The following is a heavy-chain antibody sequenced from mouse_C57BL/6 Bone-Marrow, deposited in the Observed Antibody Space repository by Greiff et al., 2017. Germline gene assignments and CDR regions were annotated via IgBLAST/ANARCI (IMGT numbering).Heavy chain of an antibody. Sequence: VQLQQSGAELVRPGASVKLSCTASGFNIKDDYMHWVKQRPDQGLEWIGWIDPENGDTEYASKFQGKATITADTSSNTAYLQLSSLTSEDTAVYYCTTPTMITTGGYFDYWGQGTTLTVSS. CDR2: IDPENGDT. CDR3: TTPTMITTGGYFDY. V-gene: IGHV14-4*01. J-gene: IGHJ2*01. D-gene: IGHD2-4*01. CDR1: GFNIKDDY.